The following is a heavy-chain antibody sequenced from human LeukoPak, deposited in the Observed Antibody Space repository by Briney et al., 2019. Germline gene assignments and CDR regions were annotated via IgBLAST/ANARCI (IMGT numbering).Heavy chain of an antibody. D-gene: IGHD2-21*01. CDR1: GFTFTNYW. J-gene: IGHJ6*04. Sequence: PGGSLRLSCAASGFTFTNYWMHWVRQAPGKGLVWVSRVKIDGTITSYADSVKGRFTVSRDDAKNTVYLQMNSLRAEDTAVYFCVRAGIMDVWGKGTTVTVSS. V-gene: IGHV3-74*01. CDR3: VRAGIMDV. CDR2: VKIDGTIT.